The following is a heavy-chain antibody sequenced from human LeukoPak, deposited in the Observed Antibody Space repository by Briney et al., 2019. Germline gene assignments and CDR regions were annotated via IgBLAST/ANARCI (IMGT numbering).Heavy chain of an antibody. V-gene: IGHV3-7*01. CDR1: GFSVSSYW. CDR2: IKQDGSEK. D-gene: IGHD3-22*01. Sequence: GGSLRLSCAASGFSVSSYWMSWVRQAPGKGLEWVANIKQDGSEKYYVDSVKGRFTISRDNAKNSLYLQMNSLRAEDTAVYYCARGGYYYDSSGLDYWGQGTLVTVSS. J-gene: IGHJ4*02. CDR3: ARGGYYYDSSGLDY.